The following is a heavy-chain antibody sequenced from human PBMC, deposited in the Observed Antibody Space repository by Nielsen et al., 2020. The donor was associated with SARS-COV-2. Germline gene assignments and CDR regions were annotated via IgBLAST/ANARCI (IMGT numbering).Heavy chain of an antibody. V-gene: IGHV3-30*04. CDR2: ISYDGSNK. CDR1: GFTFSSYA. J-gene: IGHJ4*02. D-gene: IGHD2-15*01. CDR3: VRGGSRRSFDY. Sequence: GESLKISCAASGFTFSSYAMHWVRQAPGKGLEWVAVISYDGSNKYYADSVKGRFTISRDNAKNTLYLQMNSLRAEDTAVYYCVRGGSRRSFDYWGQGTLVTVSS.